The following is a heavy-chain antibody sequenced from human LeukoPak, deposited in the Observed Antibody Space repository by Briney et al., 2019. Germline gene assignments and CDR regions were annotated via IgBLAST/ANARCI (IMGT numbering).Heavy chain of an antibody. CDR2: INPDSGGT. Sequence: ASVQVSCKASGGTFSSYASSWVRQAPGQELEWMGWINPDSGGTDLAHKLHGRVTMTTDTSTSTAYMELRSLRSDDTAVYYWARSIVADVGGEETTVTVSS. CDR3: ARSIVADV. D-gene: IGHD5-12*01. V-gene: IGHV1-18*01. J-gene: IGHJ6*02. CDR1: GGTFSSYA.